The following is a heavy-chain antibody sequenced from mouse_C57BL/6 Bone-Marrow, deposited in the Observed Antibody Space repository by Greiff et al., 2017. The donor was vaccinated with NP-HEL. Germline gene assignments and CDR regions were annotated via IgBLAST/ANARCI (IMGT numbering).Heavy chain of an antibody. D-gene: IGHD2-5*01. J-gene: IGHJ3*01. Sequence: QVQLQQPGAELVMPGASVKLSCKASGYTFTSYWMHWVKQRPGQGLEWIGEIDPSDSYTNYNQKFKGKSTLTVDKSSSTPYMQLSSLTSEDSAVYYCARSRYSNLAWFAYWGQGTLVTVSA. CDR3: ARSRYSNLAWFAY. CDR2: IDPSDSYT. V-gene: IGHV1-69*01. CDR1: GYTFTSYW.